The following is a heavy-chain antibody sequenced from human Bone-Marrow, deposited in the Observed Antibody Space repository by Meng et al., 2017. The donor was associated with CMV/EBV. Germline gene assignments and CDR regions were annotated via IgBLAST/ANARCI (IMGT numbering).Heavy chain of an antibody. Sequence: GEYLKISCAASGFTFSSYGMHWVRQAPGKGLEWVAFIRYDGSNKYYADSVKGRFTISRDNSKNTLYLEMNSLRAEDTAVYYCAKDQGAVTTDYYYGMDVWGQGTTVTVSS. V-gene: IGHV3-30*02. D-gene: IGHD4-11*01. CDR1: GFTFSSYG. CDR2: IRYDGSNK. CDR3: AKDQGAVTTDYYYGMDV. J-gene: IGHJ6*02.